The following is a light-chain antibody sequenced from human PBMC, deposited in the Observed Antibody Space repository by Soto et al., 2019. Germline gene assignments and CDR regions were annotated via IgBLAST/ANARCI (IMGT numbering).Light chain of an antibody. V-gene: IGLV2-14*01. Sequence: QSVLTQPASVSGSPGQSITISCTGSGRDIGAYNYVSWYQQHPGKAPKLIIYGVKNRPSGVSNRFSASKSAFTASLTISGLQAEDEADYYCSSYTTSYFXVFGPGTKVT. CDR1: GRDIGAYNY. J-gene: IGLJ1*01. CDR2: GVK. CDR3: SSYTTSYFXV.